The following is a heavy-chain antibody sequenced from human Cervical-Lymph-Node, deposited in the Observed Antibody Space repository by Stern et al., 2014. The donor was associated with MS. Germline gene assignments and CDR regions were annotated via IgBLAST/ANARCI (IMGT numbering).Heavy chain of an antibody. CDR1: GGTLISYP. CDR2: IMPILGTS. Sequence: QVQLGQSGAEVKKPGSSVKVSCQASGGTLISYPISWVRQPPRQGLEWLRGIMPILGTSNYAHKFQGRVTITADESTTTIYMELRSLKSEDTAVYYCARHLGSHESGWFDPWGQGTLVTVSS. V-gene: IGHV1-69*01. J-gene: IGHJ5*02. D-gene: IGHD1-26*01. CDR3: ARHLGSHESGWFDP.